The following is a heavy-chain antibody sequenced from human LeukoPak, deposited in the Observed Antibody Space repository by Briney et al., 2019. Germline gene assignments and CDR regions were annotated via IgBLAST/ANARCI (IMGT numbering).Heavy chain of an antibody. D-gene: IGHD6-19*01. CDR3: ARDHGHSSGWYKSYYYYYMDV. J-gene: IGHJ6*03. Sequence: ASVKVSCKASGYTFTSYYMHWVRQAPGQGLEWMGIINPSGGSTSYAQKFQGRVTMTRDMSTSTVYMELSSLRSEDTAVYYCARDHGHSSGWYKSYYYYYMDVWGKGTTVTVSS. CDR1: GYTFTSYY. CDR2: INPSGGST. V-gene: IGHV1-46*01.